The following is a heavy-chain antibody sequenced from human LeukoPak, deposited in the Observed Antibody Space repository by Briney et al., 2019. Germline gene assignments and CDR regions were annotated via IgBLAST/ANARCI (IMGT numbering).Heavy chain of an antibody. J-gene: IGHJ4*02. D-gene: IGHD1-26*01. V-gene: IGHV7-4-1*01. CDR3: ARDRASGSYDY. Sequence: GASVKVSCKASGGTFSSYAISWVRQAPGQGLEWMGYINTNSGNPTYAQGFTGRFVFSLDASVSTTYMEIYSLRADDTAVYYCARDRASGSYDYWGQGTLVTVSS. CDR1: GGTFSSYA. CDR2: INTNSGNP.